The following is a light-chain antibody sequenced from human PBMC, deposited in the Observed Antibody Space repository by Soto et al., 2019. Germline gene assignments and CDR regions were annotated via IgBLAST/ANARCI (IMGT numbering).Light chain of an antibody. J-gene: IGLJ2*01. CDR1: RDDIGADDY. V-gene: IGLV2-14*01. Sequence: QSVLPQPASVSGSPGQPITISCAGTRDDIGADDYVSSYQQHPGNAPKLLVYELTHWPSGVSDRFSGSKSGNTASLSTSGLQAEDEADYYCNSYTNSSAVVFGGGTKVSVL. CDR3: NSYTNSSAVV. CDR2: ELT.